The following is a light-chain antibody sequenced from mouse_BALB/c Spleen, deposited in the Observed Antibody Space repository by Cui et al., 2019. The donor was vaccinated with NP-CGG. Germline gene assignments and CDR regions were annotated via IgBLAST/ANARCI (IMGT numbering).Light chain of an antibody. V-gene: IGLV1*01. Sequence: QAVVIQDSALTTPPGETVTLTCRSSTGAVTTNNYANWVQEKPDHLFTGLIGGTNNRVPGVPARFSGSLIGDKAALTITGAQTEDEAIYFCALWYSNHWVFGGGTKLTVL. CDR2: GTN. CDR3: ALWYSNHWV. CDR1: TGAVTTNNY. J-gene: IGLJ1*01.